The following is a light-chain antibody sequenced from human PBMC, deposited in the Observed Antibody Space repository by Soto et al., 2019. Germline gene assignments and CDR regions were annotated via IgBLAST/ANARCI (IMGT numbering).Light chain of an antibody. V-gene: IGLV2-23*02. J-gene: IGLJ1*01. CDR3: CSYAGSSTFYV. Sequence: QSALTQPASVSGPPGQSITISCTGTSSDVGSYNLVSWCQQHPGKAPKLMIYEVSKRSSGVSNRFSGSKSGNTASLTISGLQAEDEADYYCCSYAGSSTFYVFGTGTKVTV. CDR1: SSDVGSYNL. CDR2: EVS.